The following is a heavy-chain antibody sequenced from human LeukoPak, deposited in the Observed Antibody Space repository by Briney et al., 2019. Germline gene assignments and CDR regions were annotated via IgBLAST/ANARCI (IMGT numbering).Heavy chain of an antibody. V-gene: IGHV4-39*07. Sequence: SETLSLTCTVSGGSISSSSYYWDWIRQPPGKGLEWIGSMYYSGSTYYNPSLKSRVTISVDTSKNQFSLKLSSVTAADTAVYYCATWDDWGQGTLVTVSS. CDR2: MYYSGST. CDR3: ATWDD. CDR1: GGSISSSSYY. J-gene: IGHJ4*02.